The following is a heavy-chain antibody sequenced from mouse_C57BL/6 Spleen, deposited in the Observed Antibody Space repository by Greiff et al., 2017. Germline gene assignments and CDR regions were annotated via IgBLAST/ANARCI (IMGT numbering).Heavy chain of an antibody. D-gene: IGHD1-1*01. Sequence: QVQLKQPGAELVRPGSSVKLSCKASGYTFTSYWMHWVKQRPIQGLEWIGNIDPSDSETHYNQKFKDKATLTVDKSSSTAYMQLSSLTSEDSAVYYCAREGDTTPYWYFDVWGTGTTVTVSS. CDR2: IDPSDSET. CDR1: GYTFTSYW. CDR3: AREGDTTPYWYFDV. V-gene: IGHV1-52*01. J-gene: IGHJ1*03.